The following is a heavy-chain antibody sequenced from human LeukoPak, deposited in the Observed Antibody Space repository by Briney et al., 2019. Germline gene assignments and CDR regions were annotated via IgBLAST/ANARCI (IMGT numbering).Heavy chain of an antibody. D-gene: IGHD1-1*01. CDR3: ARIKTLQLEDAFDI. V-gene: IGHV1-2*02. Sequence: ASVKVSCKASGYTFTSYDINWVRQATGQGLEWMGWMNPNSGGTNYAQKFQGRVTMTRDTSISTAYMELSRLRSDDTAVYYCARIKTLQLEDAFDIWGQGTMVTVSS. J-gene: IGHJ3*02. CDR2: MNPNSGGT. CDR1: GYTFTSYD.